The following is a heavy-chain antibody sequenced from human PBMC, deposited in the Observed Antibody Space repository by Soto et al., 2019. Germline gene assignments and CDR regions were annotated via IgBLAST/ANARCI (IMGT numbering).Heavy chain of an antibody. CDR1: GFTFSSYG. CDR2: ISYDGRNK. Sequence: QVQLVESGGGVVQPGRSLRLSCAASGFTFSSYGMHWVRQAPGKGLEWVAVISYDGRNKYYADSVKGRFTISRDNSKNTLYLQMNSLRAEDTAVYYCAKFLGGDNFDYWGQGTLVTVSS. J-gene: IGHJ4*02. CDR3: AKFLGGDNFDY. D-gene: IGHD3-16*01. V-gene: IGHV3-30*18.